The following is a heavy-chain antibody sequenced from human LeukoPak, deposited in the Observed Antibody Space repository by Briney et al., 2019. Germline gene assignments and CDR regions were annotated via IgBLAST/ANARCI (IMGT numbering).Heavy chain of an antibody. CDR3: ANYGSGSYRFDP. J-gene: IGHJ5*02. CDR1: GGSISGSNW. Sequence: SETLSLTCAVFGGSISGSNWWSWVRQHPGKGLEWIGYIHHSGSSYYNPSLKSRVIISVDTSKNQFSLKLNSVTAADTAVYYCANYGSGSYRFDPWGQGTLVTVSS. D-gene: IGHD3-10*01. V-gene: IGHV4-4*02. CDR2: IHHSGSS.